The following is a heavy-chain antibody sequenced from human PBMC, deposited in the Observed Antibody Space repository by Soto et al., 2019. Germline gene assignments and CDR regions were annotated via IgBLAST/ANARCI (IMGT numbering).Heavy chain of an antibody. V-gene: IGHV4-4*02. CDR2: IYHSGST. Sequence: PSETLSLTXAVSGGSISSSNWWSWVRQPPGKGLEWNGEIYHSGSTNYNPSLKSRVTISVDKSKNQFSLKLSSVTAADTAVYYCARSTSYYDILTGYYNFNYFDYWGQGTLVTVSS. J-gene: IGHJ4*02. CDR1: GGSISSSNW. CDR3: ARSTSYYDILTGYYNFNYFDY. D-gene: IGHD3-9*01.